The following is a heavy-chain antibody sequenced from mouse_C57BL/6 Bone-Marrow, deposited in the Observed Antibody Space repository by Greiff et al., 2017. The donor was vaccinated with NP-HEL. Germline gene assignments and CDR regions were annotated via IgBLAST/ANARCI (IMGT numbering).Heavy chain of an antibody. Sequence: EVKLMESGGGLVKPGGSLKLSCAASGFTFSSYAMSWVRQTPEKRLEWVATISDGGSYTYYPDNVKGRFTISRDNAKNNLYLQMSHLKSEDTAMYYCARVYYSNGDYYAMDYWGQGTSVTVSS. CDR3: ARVYYSNGDYYAMDY. CDR1: GFTFSSYA. D-gene: IGHD2-5*01. CDR2: ISDGGSYT. J-gene: IGHJ4*01. V-gene: IGHV5-4*03.